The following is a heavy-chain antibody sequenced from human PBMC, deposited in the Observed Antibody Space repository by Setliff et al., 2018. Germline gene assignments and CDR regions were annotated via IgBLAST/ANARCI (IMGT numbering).Heavy chain of an antibody. Sequence: PGESLKISCKGSGYSFTSYWIGWVRQMPGKGLEWMGIIYPGDSDTRYSPSFQGQVTISADKSISTAYLQGSSLKASDTAMYYCARSRSNFWSGYFNWFDPWGRGTLVTVPQ. CDR2: IYPGDSDT. J-gene: IGHJ5*02. CDR1: GYSFTSYW. V-gene: IGHV5-51*01. D-gene: IGHD3-3*01. CDR3: ARSRSNFWSGYFNWFDP.